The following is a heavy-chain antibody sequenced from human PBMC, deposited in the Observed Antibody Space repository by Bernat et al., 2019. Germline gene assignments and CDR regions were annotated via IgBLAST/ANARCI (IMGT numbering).Heavy chain of an antibody. D-gene: IGHD5-12*01. CDR2: IKQDGSEK. Sequence: EVQLVESGGGLVQPGGSLRLSCAASGFTFSSYWMSWVRQAPGKGLEWVANIKQDGSEKYYVDSVKGRFTISRDNAKNSLYLQMNSLRAEDTAVYYCARGHSGYDLRYYYGMDVGGEGTAVSV. J-gene: IGHJ6*01. V-gene: IGHV3-7*01. CDR3: ARGHSGYDLRYYYGMDV. CDR1: GFTFSSYW.